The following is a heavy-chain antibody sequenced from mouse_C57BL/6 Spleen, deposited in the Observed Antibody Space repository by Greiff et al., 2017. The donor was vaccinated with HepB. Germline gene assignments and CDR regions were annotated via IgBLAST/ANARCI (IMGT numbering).Heavy chain of an antibody. J-gene: IGHJ2*01. V-gene: IGHV5-4*03. D-gene: IGHD2-3*01. CDR1: GFTFSSYA. CDR3: ASLYDGYFDY. Sequence: EVKLMESGGGLVKPGGSLKLSCAASGFTFSSYAMSWVRQTPEKRLAWVATISDGGSYTYYPDNVKGRFTISRDNAKNNLYLQMSHLKSEDTAMYYCASLYDGYFDYWGQGTTLTVSS. CDR2: ISDGGSYT.